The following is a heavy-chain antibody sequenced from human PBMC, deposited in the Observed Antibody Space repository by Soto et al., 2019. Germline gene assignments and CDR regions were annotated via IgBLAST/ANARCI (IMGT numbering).Heavy chain of an antibody. J-gene: IGHJ4*02. D-gene: IGHD4-17*01. V-gene: IGHV3-23*01. CDR2: ISGSGGST. CDR1: GFTFSSYA. Sequence: GGSLRLSCAASGFTFSSYAMSWVRQAPGKGLEWVSAISGSGGSTYYADSVKGRFTISRDNSKNTLYLQMNSLRAEDTAVYYCAKDPHRYTVTKFFGYWGQGTLVTVPQ. CDR3: AKDPHRYTVTKFFGY.